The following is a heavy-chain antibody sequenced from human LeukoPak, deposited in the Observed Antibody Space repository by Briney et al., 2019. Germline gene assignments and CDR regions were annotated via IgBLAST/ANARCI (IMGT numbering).Heavy chain of an antibody. CDR3: ARDVLRQQLGRGFDY. D-gene: IGHD6-13*01. J-gene: IGHJ4*02. Sequence: SETLSLTCTVSGDSISSSSYYWGWIRQPPGKGLEWIGSISFSGSTYYNPSLSTYYNPSLKSRVTMSVDTSKNHFSLKLSYATTADTAVYYCARDVLRQQLGRGFDYWGQGTLVTVSS. CDR2: ISFSGSTYYNPSLST. CDR1: GDSISSSSYY. V-gene: IGHV4-39*07.